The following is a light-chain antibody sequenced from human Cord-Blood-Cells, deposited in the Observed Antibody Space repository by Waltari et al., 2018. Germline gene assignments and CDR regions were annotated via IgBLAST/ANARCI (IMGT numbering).Light chain of an antibody. J-gene: IGLJ2*01. Sequence: QSALNQPAPVTGSPGQAITISCTGTSSEVGMYNLVSWYQQHQGKAPKLMIYEGSNRPSGVSNRFSGSKSGNTASLTISGLQAEDEADYYCCSYAGSVVFGGGTKLTVL. CDR3: CSYAGSVV. V-gene: IGLV2-23*01. CDR2: EGS. CDR1: SSEVGMYNL.